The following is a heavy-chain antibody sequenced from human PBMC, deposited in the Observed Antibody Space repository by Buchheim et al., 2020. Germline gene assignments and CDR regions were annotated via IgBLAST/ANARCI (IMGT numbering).Heavy chain of an antibody. D-gene: IGHD3-3*01. CDR2: IWYDGSNK. V-gene: IGHV3-33*01. Sequence: QVQLVESGGGVVQPGRSLRLSCAASGFTFSSYGMHWVRQAPGKGLEWVAVIWYDGSNKYYADSVKGRFTISRDNSKNTLYLQMNSLRAEDTAVYYCARDHLRYYDVWSGYFSHYYYGMDVWGQGTT. CDR1: GFTFSSYG. CDR3: ARDHLRYYDVWSGYFSHYYYGMDV. J-gene: IGHJ6*02.